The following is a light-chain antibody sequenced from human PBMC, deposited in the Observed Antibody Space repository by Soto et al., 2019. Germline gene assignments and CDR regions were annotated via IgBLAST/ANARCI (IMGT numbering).Light chain of an antibody. Sequence: QSALTQPPSASGSPGQSVTISCTGTSSDVGGYNYVSWYQQHPGKAPKLMISEVSKRPSGVPDRFSGSKSGNTASLPVSGLQAEDEAAYYCSSFAGNNNLVFGGGTQLTVL. CDR3: SSFAGNNNLV. CDR1: SSDVGGYNY. J-gene: IGLJ2*01. CDR2: EVS. V-gene: IGLV2-8*01.